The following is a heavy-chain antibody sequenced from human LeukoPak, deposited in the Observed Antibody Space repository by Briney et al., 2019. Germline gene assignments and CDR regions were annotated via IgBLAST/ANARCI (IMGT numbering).Heavy chain of an antibody. D-gene: IGHD3-10*01. V-gene: IGHV4-59*08. CDR1: GGSISSYY. Sequence: SETLSLTCTVSGGSISSYYWSWIRQPPGKGLEWIGYIYYSGSTNYNPSLKSRVTISVDTSKNQFSLKLSSVTAADTAVYYCARVRDGSGSYRRPIDYWGQGTLVTVSS. CDR3: ARVRDGSGSYRRPIDY. CDR2: IYYSGST. J-gene: IGHJ4*02.